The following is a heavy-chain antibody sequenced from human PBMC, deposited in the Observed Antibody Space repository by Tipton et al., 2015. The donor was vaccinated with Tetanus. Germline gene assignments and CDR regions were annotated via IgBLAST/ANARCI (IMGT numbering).Heavy chain of an antibody. V-gene: IGHV4-61*08. Sequence: LRLSCSVSGGSLRSGDYQWNWIRQPPGKGLEWIGYIYIPESAKIYNPSFQSRVAISIDTSKSQLSMKLTSVTAADTAVYYCARDQGGGRVVRLNWFDPWGQGTLVTVSS. CDR3: ARDQGGGRVVRLNWFDP. J-gene: IGHJ5*02. D-gene: IGHD6-6*01. CDR2: IYIPESA. CDR1: GGSLRSGDYQ.